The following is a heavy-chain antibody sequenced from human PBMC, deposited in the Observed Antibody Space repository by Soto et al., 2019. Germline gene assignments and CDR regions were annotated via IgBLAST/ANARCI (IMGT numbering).Heavy chain of an antibody. CDR2: IKSKTDGGTT. CDR1: GFTFSNAW. V-gene: IGHV3-15*01. D-gene: IGHD2-21*01. Sequence: GGSLRLSCAASGFTFSNAWMSWVRQAPGKGLEWVGRIKSKTDGGTTDYAAPVKGRFTIARDDSKNTLYLQMNSLKTKDTAVDDCAAGEYGGCRSGDYDYYGMDVWGQGTTVTVSS. J-gene: IGHJ6*02. CDR3: AAGEYGGCRSGDYDYYGMDV.